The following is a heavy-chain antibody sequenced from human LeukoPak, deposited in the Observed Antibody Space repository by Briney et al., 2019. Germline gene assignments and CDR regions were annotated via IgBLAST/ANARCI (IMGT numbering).Heavy chain of an antibody. CDR2: IGNDAKTT. D-gene: IGHD3-10*01. J-gene: IGHJ5*02. CDR1: GFTFSIYG. Sequence: PGGSLRLSCAASGFTFSIYGMHWVRQAPGKGLEWVAVIGNDAKTTYYADSAKGRFTISRDNSKNTLYLQMNSLKPEDTAVYYCTKEGLPSGSSWSAWFDPWGQGTLVTVSS. CDR3: TKEGLPSGSSWSAWFDP. V-gene: IGHV3-30*18.